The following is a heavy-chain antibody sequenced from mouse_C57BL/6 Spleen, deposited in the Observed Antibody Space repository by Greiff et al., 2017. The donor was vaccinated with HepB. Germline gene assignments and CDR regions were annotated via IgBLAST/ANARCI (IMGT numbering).Heavy chain of an antibody. J-gene: IGHJ3*01. CDR3: ARGDYYGNYFAWFAY. CDR1: GYTFTSYW. Sequence: VQLQQPGAELVRPGSSVKLSCKASGYTFTSYWMHWVKQRPIQGLEWIGNIDPSDSETHYNQKFKDKATLTVDKSSSTAYMQLSSLTSEDSAVYYCARGDYYGNYFAWFAYWGQGTLVTVSA. V-gene: IGHV1-52*01. CDR2: IDPSDSET. D-gene: IGHD2-1*01.